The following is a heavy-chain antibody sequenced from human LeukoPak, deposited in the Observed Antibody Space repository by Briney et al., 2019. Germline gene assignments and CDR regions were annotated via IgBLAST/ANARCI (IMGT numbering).Heavy chain of an antibody. J-gene: IGHJ3*02. CDR3: ASGVLEAFDI. CDR1: GFTFSNYE. Sequence: GGSLRLSCAASGFTFSNYEMNWVRQAPGKGLEWVSYISDGGSIMYYADSVRGRFTITRNDAKNSLYLQMNSLRAEDTAVYYCASGVLEAFDIWGQGTIVTVSS. CDR2: ISDGGSIM. V-gene: IGHV3-48*03. D-gene: IGHD4/OR15-4a*01.